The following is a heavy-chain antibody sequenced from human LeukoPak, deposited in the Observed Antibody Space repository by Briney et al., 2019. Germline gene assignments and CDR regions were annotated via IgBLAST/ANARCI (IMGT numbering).Heavy chain of an antibody. Sequence: GGTLRLSCAASGFTVSNYYMSWLRQAPGKGLEWVSVIYGGTGTYYADSVKGRFTISRDNSKNTVYLQLNSLRVEDTALYYCARDASSGNDFDYWGQGTLVTVSS. D-gene: IGHD1-26*01. CDR2: IYGGTGT. CDR3: ARDASSGNDFDY. V-gene: IGHV3-53*01. J-gene: IGHJ4*02. CDR1: GFTVSNYY.